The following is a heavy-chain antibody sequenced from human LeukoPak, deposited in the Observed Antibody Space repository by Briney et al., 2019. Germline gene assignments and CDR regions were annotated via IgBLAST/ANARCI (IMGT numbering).Heavy chain of an antibody. CDR3: ARDGGGGLDDAFDI. Sequence: SETLSLTCTVSGGFISSGSYYWSWIRQPAGKGLEWIGRIYTSGSTNYNPSLKSRVTISVDTSKNQFSLKLSSVTAADTAVYYCARDGGGGLDDAFDIWGQGTMVTVSS. V-gene: IGHV4-61*02. J-gene: IGHJ3*02. D-gene: IGHD3-16*01. CDR2: IYTSGST. CDR1: GGFISSGSYY.